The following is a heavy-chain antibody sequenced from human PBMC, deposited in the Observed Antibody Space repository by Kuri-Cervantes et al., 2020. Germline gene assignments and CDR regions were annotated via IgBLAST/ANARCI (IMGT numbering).Heavy chain of an antibody. CDR1: GFTFSDYY. CDR2: ISSSGSTI. J-gene: IGHJ3*01. Sequence: GGSLRLSCAASGFTFSDYYMSWIRQAPGKGLEWVSYISSSGSTIYYADSVKGRFTISRDNSKNTVYLQMNSLRTEDTAVYYCAKRDHPHDAFHLWGQGTMVTVSS. V-gene: IGHV3-11*04. D-gene: IGHD1-14*01. CDR3: AKRDHPHDAFHL.